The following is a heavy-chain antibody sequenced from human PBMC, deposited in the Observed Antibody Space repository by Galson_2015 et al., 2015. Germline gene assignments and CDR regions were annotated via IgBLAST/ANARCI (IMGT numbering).Heavy chain of an antibody. CDR1: GYTFTSNG. J-gene: IGHJ4*02. D-gene: IGHD6-13*01. CDR2: ITGYNGHT. Sequence: SVKVSCKVSGYTFTSNGISWVRQAPGQGLEWMGWITGYNGHTNYAQKLQGRVTITADTSASTVYMELRSLRSDDTAVYYCVREIAAAGLHYFDFWGQGTQVTVSS. CDR3: VREIAAAGLHYFDF. V-gene: IGHV1-18*01.